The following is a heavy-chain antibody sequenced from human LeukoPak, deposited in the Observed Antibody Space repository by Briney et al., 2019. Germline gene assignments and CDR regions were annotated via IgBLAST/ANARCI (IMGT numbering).Heavy chain of an antibody. J-gene: IGHJ3*02. CDR3: ARVGDLDAFDI. CDR2: ISSSSSTI. D-gene: IGHD3-16*01. Sequence: GGSLRLSCAASGFTFSSYSMDWVRQAPGKGLEWVSYISSSSSTIYYADSVKGRFTISRDNAKNSLYLQMNSLRAEDTAAYYCARVGDLDAFDIWGQGTMVTVSS. CDR1: GFTFSSYS. V-gene: IGHV3-48*01.